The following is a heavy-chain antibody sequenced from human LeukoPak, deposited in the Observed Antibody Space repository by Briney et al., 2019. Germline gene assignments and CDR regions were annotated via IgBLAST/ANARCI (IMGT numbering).Heavy chain of an antibody. V-gene: IGHV3-33*01. CDR2: IWYDGSNK. CDR1: GFTFSSYG. D-gene: IGHD4-17*01. J-gene: IGHJ4*02. CDR3: ARDTTTNYFDC. Sequence: GGALRLSCAASGFTFSSYGMHWVRQAPGKGLEWVAVIWYDGSNKYYADSVKGRFTISRDNSKNTLYLQMNNLRAEDTAVYYCARDTTTNYFDCWGQGTLVTVSS.